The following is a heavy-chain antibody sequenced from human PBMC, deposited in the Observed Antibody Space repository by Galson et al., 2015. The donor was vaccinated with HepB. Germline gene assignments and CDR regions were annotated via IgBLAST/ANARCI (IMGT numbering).Heavy chain of an antibody. D-gene: IGHD3-10*01. CDR1: GFSFSDAW. J-gene: IGHJ4*02. V-gene: IGHV3-15*01. CDR3: TADPPGGSPLFDY. CDR2: IKSETNGGTT. Sequence: LRLSCAASGFSFSDAWMYWVRQAPGKGLEWVGRIKSETNGGTTDYAAPVKGRFTISRDDSENTLYLQMSSLKAEDTALYYCTADPPGGSPLFDYWGQGALVIVSS.